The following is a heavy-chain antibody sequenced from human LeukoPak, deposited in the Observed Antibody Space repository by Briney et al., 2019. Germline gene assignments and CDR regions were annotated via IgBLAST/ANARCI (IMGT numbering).Heavy chain of an antibody. D-gene: IGHD1-1*01. V-gene: IGHV3-33*01. CDR1: GLIFSDYG. Sequence: GGSLRLSCAVSGLIFSDYGFHWVRQAPGKGLEWVAVTRFDGSIKQYADSVKGRFTISRDDSKNTLYLQMNSLKSEDTAVYYCARWGGTRQYYFDYWGRGTLVTVSS. CDR3: ARWGGTRQYYFDY. CDR2: TRFDGSIK. J-gene: IGHJ4*02.